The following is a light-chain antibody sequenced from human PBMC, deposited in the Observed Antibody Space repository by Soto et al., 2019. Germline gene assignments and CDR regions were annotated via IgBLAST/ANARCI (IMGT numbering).Light chain of an antibody. CDR2: ATS. CDR1: QSVYRNY. J-gene: IGKJ1*01. CDR3: QQYGSSPPQT. V-gene: IGKV3-20*01. Sequence: ESVLTQSPGTLSLSPGERATLSCRASQSVYRNYLAWYQQKPGQAPRLLIYATSSRATGIPDRFSGSGSGTDFTLTISRLEPEDFAVYYCQQYGSSPPQTFGQGTKVDIK.